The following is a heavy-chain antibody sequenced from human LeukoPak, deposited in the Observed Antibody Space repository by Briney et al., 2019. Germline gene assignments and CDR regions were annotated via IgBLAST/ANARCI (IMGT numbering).Heavy chain of an antibody. V-gene: IGHV3-48*04. D-gene: IGHD3-9*01. Sequence: GGSLRLSCAASGFTFSSYSMNWVRQAPGKGLEWVSYISSSSSTIYYADSVKGRFTISRDNARNSLYLQMNSLRAEDTAVYYCAKGLRYFDWLGFLSSDYWGQGTLVTVSS. CDR3: AKGLRYFDWLGFLSSDY. CDR1: GFTFSSYS. J-gene: IGHJ4*02. CDR2: ISSSSSTI.